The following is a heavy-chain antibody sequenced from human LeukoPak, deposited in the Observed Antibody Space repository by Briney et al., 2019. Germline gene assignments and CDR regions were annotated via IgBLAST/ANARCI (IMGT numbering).Heavy chain of an antibody. CDR2: IYYSGST. CDR1: GGSISSSSYY. V-gene: IGHV4-39*01. J-gene: IGHJ4*02. D-gene: IGHD6-13*01. Sequence: SETLSLTCTVSGGSISSSSYYWGWIRQPPGKGLEWIGSIYYSGSTYYIPSLKSRVTISVDTSKNQFSLKLSSVTAADTAVYYCARQQGSWTYYFDYWGQGTLVTVSS. CDR3: ARQQGSWTYYFDY.